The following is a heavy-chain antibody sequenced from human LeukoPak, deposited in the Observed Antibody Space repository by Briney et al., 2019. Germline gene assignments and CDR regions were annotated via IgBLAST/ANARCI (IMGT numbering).Heavy chain of an antibody. CDR1: GFTFSSYW. CDR2: IKQDGSEK. V-gene: IGHV3-7*01. CDR3: ARDRLWASPPIGYYMDV. J-gene: IGHJ6*03. D-gene: IGHD5-18*01. Sequence: GGSLRLSCAPSGFTFSSYWTSWVRQAPGKGLEWVAIIKQDGSEKYYVDSVKGRFTISRDNAKNSLYLQMNSLRAEDTAVYYCARDRLWASPPIGYYMDVWGKGTTVTVSS.